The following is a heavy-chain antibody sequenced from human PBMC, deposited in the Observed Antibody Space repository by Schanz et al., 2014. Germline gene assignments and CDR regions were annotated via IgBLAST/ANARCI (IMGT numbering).Heavy chain of an antibody. D-gene: IGHD5-12*01. V-gene: IGHV3-11*05. J-gene: IGHJ4*02. CDR1: GFTFRDYY. CDR3: ASPSGYSDYGTYFDF. CDR2: ISSGSNYA. Sequence: QVQLVASGGGLVKPGGSLRLSCAASGFTFRDYYMSWIRQAPGKGLEWVSDISSGSNYANYADSVKGRFTISRDNAKNSLYLQMNSLRAEDTAVYYCASPSGYSDYGTYFDFWGQGTLVTVSS.